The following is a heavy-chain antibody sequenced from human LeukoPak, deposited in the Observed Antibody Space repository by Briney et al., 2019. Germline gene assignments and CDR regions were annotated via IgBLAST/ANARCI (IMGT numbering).Heavy chain of an antibody. D-gene: IGHD5-18*01. J-gene: IGHJ4*02. V-gene: IGHV3-7*01. CDR3: ARDYFGYSYGG. Sequence: GGSLRLSCAASGFTFSSYWMSWVRQAPGKGLEWMANIKQDGSEKYYVDSVKGRFTISRDNAKNSLYLQMNSLRAEDTAVYYCARDYFGYSYGGWGQGTLVTVSS. CDR1: GFTFSSYW. CDR2: IKQDGSEK.